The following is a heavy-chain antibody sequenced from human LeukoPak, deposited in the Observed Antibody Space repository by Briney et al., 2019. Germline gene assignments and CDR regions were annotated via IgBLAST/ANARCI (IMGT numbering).Heavy chain of an antibody. V-gene: IGHV4-30-2*01. CDR2: IYQNGNT. Sequence: SETLSLTCAVSGGSISSGGYSWSWIRQPPGKGLEWIGYIYQNGNTYYNPSLKSRVTISVDRSKNQFSLKLRSVTAADTAVYYCAGVGGYDNHWFDPWGQGTLVTVSS. J-gene: IGHJ5*02. D-gene: IGHD5-12*01. CDR1: GGSISSGGYS. CDR3: AGVGGYDNHWFDP.